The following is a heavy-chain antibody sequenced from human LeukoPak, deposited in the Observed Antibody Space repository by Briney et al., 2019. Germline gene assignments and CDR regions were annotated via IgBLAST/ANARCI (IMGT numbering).Heavy chain of an antibody. Sequence: SETLSLTCTVSGGSISSSSYYWGWLRQPPGKGLVWLGCIYYSGSTYYNPSLKSRVTISVDPSKNQFSLKLSSVTAADTAVYYCARHMTTVNLDLWGRGTLVTVSS. CDR1: GGSISSSSYY. CDR3: ARHMTTVNLDL. D-gene: IGHD4-17*01. V-gene: IGHV4-39*01. J-gene: IGHJ2*01. CDR2: IYYSGST.